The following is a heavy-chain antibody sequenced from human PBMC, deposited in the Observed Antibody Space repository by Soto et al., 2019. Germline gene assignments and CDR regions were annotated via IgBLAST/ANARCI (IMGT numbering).Heavy chain of an antibody. Sequence: SVKVSCKASGGTFSSYAISEVRQVPGQGLEWMGGIIPIFGTANYAQKFQGRVTITADESPSKAYMEQSSPRTGGPAVYYLAGDKERYSISWYVRYFDYGGQGTLVTVSS. CDR2: IIPIFGTA. CDR3: AGDKERYSISWYVRYFDY. J-gene: IGHJ4*02. CDR1: GGTFSSYA. D-gene: IGHD6-13*01. V-gene: IGHV1-69*13.